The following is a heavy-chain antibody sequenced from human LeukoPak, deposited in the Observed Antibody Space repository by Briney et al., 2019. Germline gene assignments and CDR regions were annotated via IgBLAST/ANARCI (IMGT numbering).Heavy chain of an antibody. CDR2: ISGSGGST. Sequence: PGGSLRLSCAASGFTFSSYAMSWVRQAPGKGLEWVSAISGSGGSTYYADSVKGRFTISRDNSKNTLYLQMNSLRGEDTAVYYCARDGPVATPRLYYLDNWGQGTLVTVSS. D-gene: IGHD5-12*01. CDR3: ARDGPVATPRLYYLDN. CDR1: GFTFSSYA. V-gene: IGHV3-23*01. J-gene: IGHJ4*02.